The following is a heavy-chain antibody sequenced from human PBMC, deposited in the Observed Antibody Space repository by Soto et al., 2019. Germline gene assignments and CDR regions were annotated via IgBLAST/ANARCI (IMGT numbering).Heavy chain of an antibody. Sequence: LRLSCAVSGFTLSSYGIHWVRQAPGKGLEWVAFMSYDGNKKYYADSVKGRFTISRDNSKNTLYLQMDSLRADDTAMYYCAKGLSVIQEWIIDGHWGQGTQVTVSS. J-gene: IGHJ4*02. CDR3: AKGLSVIQEWIIDGH. D-gene: IGHD5-18*01. CDR1: GFTLSSYG. CDR2: MSYDGNKK. V-gene: IGHV3-30*18.